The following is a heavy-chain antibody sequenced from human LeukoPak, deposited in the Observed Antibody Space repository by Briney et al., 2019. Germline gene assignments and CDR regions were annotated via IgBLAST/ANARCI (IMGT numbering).Heavy chain of an antibody. Sequence: GGSLRLSCAASGFTFSSYGMHWVRQAPGKGLEWVAVISYGGSNKYYGDSVKGRFTISRDNSKNTLYLQMNSLRAEDTAVYYCAKGRYDYVWGSYPDYWGQGTLVTVSS. J-gene: IGHJ4*02. CDR2: ISYGGSNK. CDR3: AKGRYDYVWGSYPDY. D-gene: IGHD3-16*02. V-gene: IGHV3-30*18. CDR1: GFTFSSYG.